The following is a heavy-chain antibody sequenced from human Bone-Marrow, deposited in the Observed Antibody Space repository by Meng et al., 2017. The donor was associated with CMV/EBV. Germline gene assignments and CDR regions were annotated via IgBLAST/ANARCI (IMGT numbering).Heavy chain of an antibody. CDR2: INSDGSST. D-gene: IGHD2-2*01. V-gene: IGHV3-74*01. J-gene: IGHJ6*02. CDR1: GFTFSSYW. CDR3: ARVCSSTSCPDRYYYYYYGMDV. Sequence: GESLKISCAASGFTFSSYWMHWVRQAPGKGLVWVSRINSDGSSTSYADSVKGRFTISRDNAKNTLYLQMNSLRAEDTAVYYCARVCSSTSCPDRYYYYYYGMDVWAQGTTVTVPS.